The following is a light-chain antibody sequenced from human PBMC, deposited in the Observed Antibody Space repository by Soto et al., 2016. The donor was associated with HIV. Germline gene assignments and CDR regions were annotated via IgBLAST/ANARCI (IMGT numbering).Light chain of an antibody. CDR2: DAS. CDR3: QQSSRTPRT. CDR1: QSISTY. V-gene: IGKV1-39*01. J-gene: IGKJ1*01. Sequence: DIQMTQSPSSLSLSIGDRVSITCRASQSISTYLNWYQQKPGRAPKLLIYDASSLQSGVPSRFSGRGSWADFTLTISSLQHEDLATYYCQQSSRTPRTFGQGTKVE.